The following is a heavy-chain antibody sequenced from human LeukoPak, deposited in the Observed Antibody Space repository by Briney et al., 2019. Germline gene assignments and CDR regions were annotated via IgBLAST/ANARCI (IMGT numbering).Heavy chain of an antibody. CDR3: AKVQVMRYFELSMDV. Sequence: GGSLRLSCAASGFTFSSYGMHWVRQAPGKGLEWVAVISYDGSNKYYADSVKGRFTISRDNSKNTLYLQMNSLRAEDTAVYYCAKVQVMRYFELSMDVWGKGTTVTVSS. CDR1: GFTFSSYG. CDR2: ISYDGSNK. V-gene: IGHV3-30*18. J-gene: IGHJ6*04. D-gene: IGHD3-9*01.